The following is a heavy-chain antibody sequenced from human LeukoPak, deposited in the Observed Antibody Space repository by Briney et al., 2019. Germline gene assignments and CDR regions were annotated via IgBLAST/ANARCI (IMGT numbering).Heavy chain of an antibody. CDR3: AKIAAAGTGQSWFSTGAYYYYMDV. V-gene: IGHV4-39*07. CDR2: MYYSGST. D-gene: IGHD6-13*01. CDR1: GGSITSSSYY. Sequence: PSETLSLTCTVSGGSITSSSYYWGWIRQPPGKGLEWIGVMYYSGSTYYNPSLKSRVTISVDTSKNQFSLKVSPVTAADTAVYYCAKIAAAGTGQSWFSTGAYYYYMDVWGKGTTVTISS. J-gene: IGHJ6*03.